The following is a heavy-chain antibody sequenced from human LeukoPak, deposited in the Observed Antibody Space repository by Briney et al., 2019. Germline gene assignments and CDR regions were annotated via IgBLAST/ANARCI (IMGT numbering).Heavy chain of an antibody. Sequence: PGGSLRLSCAASGFTFSSYGMHWVRQAPGKGLEWVAAIRNDGSSKYYADSVKGRFTISRDNSKNTLYLQMNSLRPEDTAVYYCASGASGHPGDWGQGTLVTVSS. CDR3: ASGASGHPGD. CDR2: IRNDGSSK. V-gene: IGHV3-30*02. J-gene: IGHJ4*02. CDR1: GFTFSSYG. D-gene: IGHD5-12*01.